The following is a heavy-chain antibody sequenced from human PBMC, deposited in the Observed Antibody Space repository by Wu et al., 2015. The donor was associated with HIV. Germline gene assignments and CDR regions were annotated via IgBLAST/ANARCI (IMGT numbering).Heavy chain of an antibody. J-gene: IGHJ4*02. Sequence: QVHLVQSGPEVKKPGASVKVSCRTSGYTFTNYGFSWVRQAPGQGLEWMGWINADSGDTKFAQKFQGRVTMTRDTSISTAYMELSRLRFDDLAVYYCVRRQNWNLNNYHFDYWGQGTLVTVSS. CDR3: VRRQNWNLNNYHFDY. V-gene: IGHV1-18*03. CDR2: INADSGDT. D-gene: IGHD1-1*01. CDR1: GYTFTNYG.